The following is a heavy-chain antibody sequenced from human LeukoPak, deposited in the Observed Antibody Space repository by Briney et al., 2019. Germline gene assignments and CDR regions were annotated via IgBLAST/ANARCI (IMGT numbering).Heavy chain of an antibody. D-gene: IGHD2-15*01. CDR3: AKLGYCSGGSCYHYYYYGMDV. Sequence: GGSLRLSSAASGFTFSSYAMSCVRQAPGKGLEWVSAISGSGGSTYYANSVKGRFTISRDNSKNTLYLQMNSLRAEDTAVYYCAKLGYCSGGSCYHYYYYGMDVWGQGTTVTVSS. V-gene: IGHV3-23*01. CDR1: GFTFSSYA. J-gene: IGHJ6*02. CDR2: ISGSGGST.